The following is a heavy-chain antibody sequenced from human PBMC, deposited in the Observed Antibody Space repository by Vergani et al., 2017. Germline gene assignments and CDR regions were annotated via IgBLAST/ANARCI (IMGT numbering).Heavy chain of an antibody. J-gene: IGHJ4*02. V-gene: IGHV4-59*05. CDR3: ARRRITGTTGVDY. CDR1: GDSITNYY. CDR2: IYYSGST. Sequence: QVQLQESGPGLVRPSETLSLTCIVSGDSITNYYWSWIRQPPGKGLEWIGSIYYSGSTYYNPSLKSRVTISVDTSKNQFSLKLSSVTAADTAVYYCARRRITGTTGVDYWGQGTLVTVSS. D-gene: IGHD1-7*01.